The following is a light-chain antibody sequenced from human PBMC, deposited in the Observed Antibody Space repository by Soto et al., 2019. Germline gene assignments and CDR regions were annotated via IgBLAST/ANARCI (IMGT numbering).Light chain of an antibody. Sequence: EIVMTQSPATLSVSPGERATLSCRASRSVGSNLAWYQQKPGQAPRLLIYGASTRATVIPARFSGSGSGTEFTLTISSLQSEDFAVYYCQQYNNWPETFGQGTNVEIK. CDR1: RSVGSN. V-gene: IGKV3-15*01. J-gene: IGKJ1*01. CDR2: GAS. CDR3: QQYNNWPET.